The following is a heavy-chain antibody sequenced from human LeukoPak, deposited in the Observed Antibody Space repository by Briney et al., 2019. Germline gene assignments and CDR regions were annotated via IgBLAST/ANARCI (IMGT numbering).Heavy chain of an antibody. J-gene: IGHJ4*02. V-gene: IGHV4-38-2*02. CDR1: GYSISSGYY. CDR2: IYHSGST. Sequence: PSETLSLTCSVSGYSISSGYYWGWIRQPPGKGLGWIGTIYHSGSTYYNPSLKSRVTILVDTSKNHFSLRLSSVTAADTAVYYCARDLYYWGQGTLVTVSS. CDR3: ARDLYY.